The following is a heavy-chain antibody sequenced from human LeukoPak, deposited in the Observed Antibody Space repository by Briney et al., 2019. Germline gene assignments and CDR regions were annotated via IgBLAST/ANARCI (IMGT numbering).Heavy chain of an antibody. D-gene: IGHD5-18*01. V-gene: IGHV1-18*01. J-gene: IGHJ6*02. Sequence: ASVKVSCKASGYTFTSYGISWVRQAPGQGLEWMGWISAYNGNTNYAQKLQGRVTMTTDTSTSTAHMELRSLRSDDTAVYYCARADTGWYYGMDVWGQGTAVTVSS. CDR3: ARADTGWYYGMDV. CDR1: GYTFTSYG. CDR2: ISAYNGNT.